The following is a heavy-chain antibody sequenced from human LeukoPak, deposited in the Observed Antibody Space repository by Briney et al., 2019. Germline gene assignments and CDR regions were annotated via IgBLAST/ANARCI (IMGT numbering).Heavy chain of an antibody. V-gene: IGHV3-33*01. CDR3: ASADGSGYRYY. J-gene: IGHJ4*02. Sequence: GGSLRLSCAASGFTFSYYAMHWVRQAPGKGLEWVAVIWYDGSNEYYANSVKGRFTISRDNSKNTLYLQMNSLRAEDTALYYSASADGSGYRYYWGQGTLVTVSS. D-gene: IGHD3-22*01. CDR1: GFTFSYYA. CDR2: IWYDGSNE.